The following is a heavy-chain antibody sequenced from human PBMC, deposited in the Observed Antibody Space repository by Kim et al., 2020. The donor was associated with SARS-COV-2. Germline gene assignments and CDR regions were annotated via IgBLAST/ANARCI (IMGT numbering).Heavy chain of an antibody. CDR2: RYYSGST. Sequence: SETLSLTCTVSGASITSYYWSWIRQPPGKGLEWIGYRYYSGSTNYNPSLKSRVTISVDTSKNQFSLRLSSVTAADTAVYYCARDHYYYYYMDVWGQGTTVTVSS. CDR3: ARDHYYYYYMDV. J-gene: IGHJ6*03. V-gene: IGHV4-59*01. CDR1: GASITSYY.